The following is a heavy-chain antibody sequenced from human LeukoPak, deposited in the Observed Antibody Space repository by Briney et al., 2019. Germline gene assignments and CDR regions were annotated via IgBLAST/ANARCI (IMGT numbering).Heavy chain of an antibody. CDR1: AFTFSSYW. CDR3: ARDRGYSSFDY. Sequence: GGSLRLPCEASAFTFSSYWMSWVRQAPGEGLEWVANIKEDGSEINYVDSVKGRFTISRDNAKNSLFLQMNSLRVEDTAVYYCARDRGYSSFDYWGEGTLVTVSS. J-gene: IGHJ4*02. CDR2: IKEDGSEI. D-gene: IGHD4-23*01. V-gene: IGHV3-7*01.